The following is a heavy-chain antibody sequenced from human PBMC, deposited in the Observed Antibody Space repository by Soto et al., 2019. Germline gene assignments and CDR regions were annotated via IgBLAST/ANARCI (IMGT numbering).Heavy chain of an antibody. J-gene: IGHJ4*02. D-gene: IGHD6-19*01. Sequence: EVHLLESGGGLVQPGGSLRLSCAASGFTFSSFAMSWVRQAPGKGLEWVSAIGSRGDSTYYADSVKGWFTISRDNSKNTLYLQMNSLRAEDTAVYYCAKDLIYGYNSGRPFDSWGQGTLVTVSS. CDR2: IGSRGDST. V-gene: IGHV3-23*01. CDR3: AKDLIYGYNSGRPFDS. CDR1: GFTFSSFA.